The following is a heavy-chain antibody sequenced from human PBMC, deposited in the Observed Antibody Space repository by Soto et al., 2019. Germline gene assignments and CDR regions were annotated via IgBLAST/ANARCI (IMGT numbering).Heavy chain of an antibody. J-gene: IGHJ6*03. V-gene: IGHV1-18*01. CDR3: ARGRGTSRAQKAVLVLSLGKNYYYYMDV. Sequence: GASVKVSCKASGYTFTSYGISWVRQAPGQGLEWMGWISAYNGNTNYAQKLQGRVTMTTDTSTSTAYMELRSLRSDDTAVYYCARGRGTSRAQKAVLVLSLGKNYYYYMDVWGKGTTVTVSS. CDR1: GYTFTSYG. CDR2: ISAYNGNT. D-gene: IGHD2-2*01.